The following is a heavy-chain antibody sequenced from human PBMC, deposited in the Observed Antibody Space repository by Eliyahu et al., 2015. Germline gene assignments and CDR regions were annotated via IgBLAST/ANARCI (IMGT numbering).Heavy chain of an antibody. CDR3: AREGYXFNSC. CDR2: IYSGGST. CDR1: GFTVSNNX. V-gene: IGHV3-53*01. J-gene: IGHJ4*02. Sequence: EVQVVESGGGLIQPGGSXRLSCAASGFTVSNNXMSXVRQAPGKGLEWVSVIYSGGSTYYADSVKGRFTISRDNSKNTVYLQMNSLRAEDTAIYYCAREGYXFNSCWGQGTLVTVSS. D-gene: IGHD5-18*01.